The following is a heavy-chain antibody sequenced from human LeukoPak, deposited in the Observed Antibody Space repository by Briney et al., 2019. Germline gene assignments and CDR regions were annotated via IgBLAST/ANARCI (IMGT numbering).Heavy chain of an antibody. Sequence: GESLKISCKGSGYSFTSYWIAWVRQMPGKGLEWMGVIYPGDSNTKYSPSFQGQVTISADKSTSTAYLQWSSLKASDTAMYYCARLLGSGRFDYWGQGTLVTVSS. CDR1: GYSFTSYW. J-gene: IGHJ4*02. V-gene: IGHV5-51*01. CDR3: ARLLGSGRFDY. CDR2: IYPGDSNT. D-gene: IGHD3-10*01.